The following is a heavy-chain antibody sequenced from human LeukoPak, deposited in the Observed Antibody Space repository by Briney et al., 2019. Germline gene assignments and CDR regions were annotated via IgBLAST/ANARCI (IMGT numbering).Heavy chain of an antibody. D-gene: IGHD2-15*01. CDR1: GFTFSSYS. CDR3: ARSCSGGSCYGNYYHGMDV. Sequence: GGSLRLSCAASGFTFSSYSMNWVRQAPGEGLEWISSISSSSSYIYYADSVKGRFTISRDNAKNSLYLQMNSLRAEDTAVYYCARSCSGGSCYGNYYHGMDVWGQGTTVTVSS. CDR2: ISSSSSYI. V-gene: IGHV3-21*04. J-gene: IGHJ6*02.